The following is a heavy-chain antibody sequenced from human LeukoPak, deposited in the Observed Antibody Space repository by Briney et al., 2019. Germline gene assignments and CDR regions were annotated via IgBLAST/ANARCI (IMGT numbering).Heavy chain of an antibody. J-gene: IGHJ4*02. D-gene: IGHD6-19*01. V-gene: IGHV3-69-1*01. CDR1: GFTFSDHY. Sequence: PGGSLRLSCAASGFTFSDHYMDWARQAPGKGLEWVSSINYADSAKGRFTVSRDNSKSTLYLQMNSLRAEDTAVYYCATLMYTSGRQGFDSWGQGTRVTVSS. CDR2: I. CDR3: ATLMYTSGRQGFDS.